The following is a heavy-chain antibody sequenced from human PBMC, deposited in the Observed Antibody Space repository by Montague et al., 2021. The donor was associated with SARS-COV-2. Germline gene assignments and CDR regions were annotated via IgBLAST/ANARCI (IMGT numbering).Heavy chain of an antibody. J-gene: IGHJ6*02. V-gene: IGHV3-11*06. CDR2: MSSSGHFA. Sequence: SLRLSCAASGFTFSDSYMSWVRQAPGRGLEWIAYMSSSGHFASYXDSVKGRFTISRDNAKNSLYLQMNSLRAEDTAMYYCARDLWGAQSGMDVWGQGTTVTVSS. CDR3: ARDLWGAQSGMDV. D-gene: IGHD1-26*01. CDR1: GFTFSDSY.